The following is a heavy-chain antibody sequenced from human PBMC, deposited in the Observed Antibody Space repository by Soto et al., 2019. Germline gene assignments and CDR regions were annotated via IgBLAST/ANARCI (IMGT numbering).Heavy chain of an antibody. Sequence: SETLSLTCTVSGGPISSYYWSWIRQPPGKGLEWIGYVYYSASTNYKPSLNYNPSLKSRVTISVDTSKNQFSLKLSSVTAADTAVYYCARDYFLGSWFDPWGQGTLVTVSS. J-gene: IGHJ5*02. CDR1: GGPISSYY. CDR3: ARDYFLGSWFDP. V-gene: IGHV4-59*01. CDR2: VYYSASTNYKPSL. D-gene: IGHD3-10*01.